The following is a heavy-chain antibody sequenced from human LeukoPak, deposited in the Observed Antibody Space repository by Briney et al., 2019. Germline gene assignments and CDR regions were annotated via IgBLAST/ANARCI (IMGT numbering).Heavy chain of an antibody. Sequence: ASVKVSCKASGYTFTSHGISWVRLVPGQGLEWMAWTSCYNGDTIYSQNFQGRATMTTDTSTNTAYMELRSLRSDDTAVYYCARDPSNTSGRFAYFDYWGQGTLVTVSP. J-gene: IGHJ4*02. CDR1: GYTFTSHG. V-gene: IGHV1-18*01. CDR3: ARDPSNTSGRFAYFDY. CDR2: TSCYNGDT. D-gene: IGHD6-19*01.